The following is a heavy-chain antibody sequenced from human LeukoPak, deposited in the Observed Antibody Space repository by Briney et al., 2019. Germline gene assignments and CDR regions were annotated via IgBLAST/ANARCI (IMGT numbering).Heavy chain of an antibody. CDR1: GASITSYY. CDR3: ARLKYYGSRDGMDV. V-gene: IGHV4-59*08. CDR2: IYYSGST. D-gene: IGHD4-17*01. Sequence: SETLSLTCTVSGASITSYYWTWIRQPPGKGLEWIGYIYYSGSTNYNPSLKSRVTISVDTSKNQFSLKLSSVTAADTAVYYCARLKYYGSRDGMDVWGQGTTVTVSS. J-gene: IGHJ6*02.